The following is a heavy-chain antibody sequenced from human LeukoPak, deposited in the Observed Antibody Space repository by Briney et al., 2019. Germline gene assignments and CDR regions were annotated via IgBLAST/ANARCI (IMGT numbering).Heavy chain of an antibody. Sequence: GGSLRLSCAASGFTFSSYSMNWVRQAPGKGLEWVSSISSSSSYIYYADTVKGRFTISRDNAKNSLYLQMNSLRAEDTAVYYCARVTLNFKTGTSLDYWSQGTLVTVSS. V-gene: IGHV3-21*01. D-gene: IGHD1-1*01. CDR2: ISSSSSYI. J-gene: IGHJ4*02. CDR3: ARVTLNFKTGTSLDY. CDR1: GFTFSSYS.